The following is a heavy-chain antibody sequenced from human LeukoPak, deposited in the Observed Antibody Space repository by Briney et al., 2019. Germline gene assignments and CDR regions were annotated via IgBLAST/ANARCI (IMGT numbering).Heavy chain of an antibody. Sequence: SVKVSCKASGGTFNNYAINWVRQAPGQGLERMGGIIPIFGSSNYAQKFQGRVTITADESTTTAYMELSSLRSEDTAVYYCARVTHTELSTWFDPWGQGTLVTVSS. D-gene: IGHD5-18*01. CDR1: GGTFNNYA. CDR2: IIPIFGSS. CDR3: ARVTHTELSTWFDP. V-gene: IGHV1-69*13. J-gene: IGHJ5*02.